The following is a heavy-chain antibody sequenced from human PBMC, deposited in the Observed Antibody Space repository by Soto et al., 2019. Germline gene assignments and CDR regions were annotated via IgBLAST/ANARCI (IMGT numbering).Heavy chain of an antibody. CDR1: GFTFSGYA. J-gene: IGHJ6*02. Sequence: ETLRLSCAASGFTFSGYAMSWVRQAPGKGLEWVSAISGSGGSTYYADSVKGRFTISRDNSKNTLYLQMNSLRAEDTAVYYCAKSSSSSSLDYYYGMDVWGQGTTVTVSS. CDR3: AKSSSSSSLDYYYGMDV. CDR2: ISGSGGST. V-gene: IGHV3-23*01. D-gene: IGHD6-6*01.